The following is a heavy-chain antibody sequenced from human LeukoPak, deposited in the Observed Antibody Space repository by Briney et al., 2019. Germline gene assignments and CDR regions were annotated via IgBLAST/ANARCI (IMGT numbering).Heavy chain of an antibody. Sequence: PGGSLRLSCTASGFTFSTYSMNWVRQAPGKGLQWVSYISSTSSTIYYADSVKGRFTISRDNAKNSLFLQMNSLRAEDTAVYYCARDLGYSYGYDYWGQGTLVTVSS. CDR3: ARDLGYSYGYDY. CDR1: GFTFSTYS. J-gene: IGHJ4*02. D-gene: IGHD5-18*01. V-gene: IGHV3-48*04. CDR2: ISSTSSTI.